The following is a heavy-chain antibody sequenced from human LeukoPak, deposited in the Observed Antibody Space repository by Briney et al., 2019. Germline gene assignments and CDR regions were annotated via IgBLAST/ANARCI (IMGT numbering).Heavy chain of an antibody. D-gene: IGHD3-10*01. V-gene: IGHV1-2*04. Sequence: ASVKVSCKASGYTFTGYYMHWVRQAPGQGLEWMGWINPNSGGTNYGQKFQGWVTMTRDTSISTAYMELSRLRSDDTAVYYCAREGGFGRSPDYWGQGTLVTVSS. CDR1: GYTFTGYY. J-gene: IGHJ4*02. CDR2: INPNSGGT. CDR3: AREGGFGRSPDY.